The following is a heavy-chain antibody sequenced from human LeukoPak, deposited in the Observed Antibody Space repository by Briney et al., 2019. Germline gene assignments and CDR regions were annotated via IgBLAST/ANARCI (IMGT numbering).Heavy chain of an antibody. CDR2: IYYSGST. J-gene: IGHJ4*02. CDR1: GGSISSYY. Sequence: SETLSLTCTVSGGSISSYYWSWIRQPPGKGLEWIGYIYYSGSTNYNPSLKSRVTISVDTSKNQFSLKLSSVTAADTAVYYCARGVYDFWSGSGVYYFDYWGQGTLVTVSS. D-gene: IGHD3-3*01. CDR3: ARGVYDFWSGSGVYYFDY. V-gene: IGHV4-59*01.